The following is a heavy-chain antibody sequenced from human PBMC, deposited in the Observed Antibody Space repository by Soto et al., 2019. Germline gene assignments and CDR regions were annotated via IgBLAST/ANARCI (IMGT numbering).Heavy chain of an antibody. CDR1: GGSISSSSYY. Sequence: SETLSLTCTVSGGSISSSSYYWGWIRQHPGKGLEWIGNIYYGGSTYYNPSLKSRVTISVDTSKNQFSLKLSSVTAADTAVYSCARRVQQRPFDYRRQGTLVIFSS. CDR3: ARRVQQRPFDY. J-gene: IGHJ4*02. CDR2: IYYGGST. V-gene: IGHV4-39*01. D-gene: IGHD2-2*01.